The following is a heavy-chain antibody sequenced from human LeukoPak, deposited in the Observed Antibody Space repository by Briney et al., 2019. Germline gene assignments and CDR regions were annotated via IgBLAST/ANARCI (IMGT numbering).Heavy chain of an antibody. CDR3: ARTWIQLWSPFDY. CDR2: IKQDGSEE. CDR1: GFTFSSYW. J-gene: IGHJ4*02. D-gene: IGHD5-18*01. V-gene: IGHV3-7*01. Sequence: QPGGSLRLSCAASGFTFSSYWMSWVRQAPGKGLEWVANIKQDGSEEYYVDSVKGRFTISRDNAKNSLYLQMNSLRAEDTAVYYCARTWIQLWSPFDYWGRGTLVTVSS.